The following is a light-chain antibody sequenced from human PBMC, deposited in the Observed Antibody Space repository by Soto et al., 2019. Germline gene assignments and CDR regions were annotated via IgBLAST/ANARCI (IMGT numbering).Light chain of an antibody. Sequence: VVLTQSPGTLSLSPGERATLSCRASQIVSASHLAWYQQKPGQAPRLLLYGASTRATDIPDRFSGSGSGTDFTLTMSIVEPEDVAVFYCQHYGGSPLTFGGGTKVEIK. CDR2: GAS. J-gene: IGKJ4*01. CDR3: QHYGGSPLT. V-gene: IGKV3-20*01. CDR1: QIVSASH.